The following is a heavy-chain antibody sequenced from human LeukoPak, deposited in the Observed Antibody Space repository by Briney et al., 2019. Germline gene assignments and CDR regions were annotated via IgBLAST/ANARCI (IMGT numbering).Heavy chain of an antibody. CDR3: ARGPRSYYDILTGYYPFDY. Sequence: ASVKVSCKASGYTFTSYGISWVRQAPGQGLEWMGWISAYNGNTNYAQKLQGRVTMTTDTSTSTAYMELSSLRSEDTAVYYCARGPRSYYDILTGYYPFDYWGQGTLVTVSS. CDR1: GYTFTSYG. J-gene: IGHJ4*02. CDR2: ISAYNGNT. D-gene: IGHD3-9*01. V-gene: IGHV1-18*01.